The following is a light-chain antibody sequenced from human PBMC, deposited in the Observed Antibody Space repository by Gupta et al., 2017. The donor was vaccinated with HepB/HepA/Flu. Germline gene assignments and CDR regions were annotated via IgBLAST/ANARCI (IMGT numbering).Light chain of an antibody. J-gene: IGKJ2*04. CDR3: LQHNSYPLCS. Sequence: GDRVTVTCRASQGIRNDLGWYQQKPGKAPKRLIYAASNLQSGVPSRFSGGGSGTEFTLTFSSRQPEDFATYYYLQHNSYPLCSYGQGTKLESK. V-gene: IGKV1-17*01. CDR1: QGIRND. CDR2: AAS.